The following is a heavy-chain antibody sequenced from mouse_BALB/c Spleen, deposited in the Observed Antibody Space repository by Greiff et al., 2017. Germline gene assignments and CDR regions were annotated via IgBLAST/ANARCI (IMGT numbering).Heavy chain of an antibody. V-gene: IGHV3-2*02. Sequence: VQLQQSGPGLVKPSQSLSLTCTVTGYSITSDYAWNWIRQFPGNKLEWMGYISYSGSTSYNPSLKSRISITRDTSKNQFFLQLNSVTTEDTATYYCARPYYGSTLHWYFDVWGAGTTVTVSS. D-gene: IGHD1-1*01. CDR1: GYSITSDYA. J-gene: IGHJ1*01. CDR3: ARPYYGSTLHWYFDV. CDR2: ISYSGST.